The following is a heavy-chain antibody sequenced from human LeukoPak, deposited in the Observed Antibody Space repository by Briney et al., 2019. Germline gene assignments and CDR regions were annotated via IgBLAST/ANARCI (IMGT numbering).Heavy chain of an antibody. CDR3: ARDAKQLPY. J-gene: IGHJ4*02. CDR2: ISSSGGST. Sequence: GGSLRLSCAASGFTFSNYGMHWGRQAPGKGLEWVSSISSSGGSTYYADSVKGRFTISRDTSKNTLYLQMNSLRPEDTAVYYCARDAKQLPYWGQGTLVTVSS. CDR1: GFTFSNYG. D-gene: IGHD5-24*01. V-gene: IGHV3-23*01.